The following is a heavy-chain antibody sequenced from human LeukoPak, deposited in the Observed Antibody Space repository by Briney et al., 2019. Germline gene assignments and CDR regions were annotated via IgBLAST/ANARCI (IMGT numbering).Heavy chain of an antibody. D-gene: IGHD3-10*02. CDR3: AELGITMIGGV. V-gene: IGHV3-69-1*02. J-gene: IGHJ6*04. CDR2: ISSGSTI. CDR1: GFTFSSYS. Sequence: GGSLRLSCAASGFTFSSYSMNWVRQAPGKGLEWVSSISSGSTIYYADSVKGRFTISRDNAKNSLYLQMNSLRAEDTAVYYCAELGITMIGGVWGKGTTVTISS.